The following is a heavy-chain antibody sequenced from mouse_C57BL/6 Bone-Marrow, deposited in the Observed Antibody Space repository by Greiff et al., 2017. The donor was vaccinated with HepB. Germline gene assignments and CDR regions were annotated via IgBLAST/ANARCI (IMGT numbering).Heavy chain of an antibody. CDR2: ISSGGSYT. J-gene: IGHJ2*01. D-gene: IGHD1-2*01. CDR3: ARHPITTGPFDY. V-gene: IGHV5-6*01. Sequence: VQLKESGGDLVKPGGSLKLSCAASGFTFSSYGMSWVRQTPDKRLEWVATISSGGSYTYYPDSVKGRFTISRDNAKNTLYLQMSSLKSEDTAMYYCARHPITTGPFDYWGQGTTLTVSS. CDR1: GFTFSSYG.